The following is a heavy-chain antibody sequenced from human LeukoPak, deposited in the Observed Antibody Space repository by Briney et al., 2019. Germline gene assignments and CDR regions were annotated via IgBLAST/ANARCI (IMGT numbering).Heavy chain of an antibody. CDR1: RFTFSSYW. D-gene: IGHD3-16*02. V-gene: IGHV3-74*01. CDR3: AKDRIMITFGGVIVPTNFDY. CDR2: INTDGSST. Sequence: PGGSLRLSCAASRFTFSSYWMHWVRQAPGKGLVWISHINTDGSSTNYADSVKGRFTISRDNAKNTLYLQMNSLRAEDTAVYYCAKDRIMITFGGVIVPTNFDYWGQGTLVTVSS. J-gene: IGHJ4*02.